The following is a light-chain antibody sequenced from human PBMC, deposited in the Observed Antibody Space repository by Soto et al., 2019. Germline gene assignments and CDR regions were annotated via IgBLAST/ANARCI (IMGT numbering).Light chain of an antibody. V-gene: IGKV3-15*01. CDR1: QSVNSN. CDR3: QQYNNWPPIT. J-gene: IGKJ5*01. CDR2: GIA. Sequence: EMVMTQSPALLSVSPGESATLSCRASQSVNSNSLAWYQQHPGQPPRLXIYGIATRATGIPARFSGSGSGTELSLTISSLQSEYFAVYYCQQYNNWPPITFGQGTRLEIK.